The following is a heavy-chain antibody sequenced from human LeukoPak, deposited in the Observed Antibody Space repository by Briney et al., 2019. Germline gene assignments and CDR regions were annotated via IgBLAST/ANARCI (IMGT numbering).Heavy chain of an antibody. D-gene: IGHD5-18*01. CDR3: ARAGYSYGYASFDY. CDR2: INSDGSST. J-gene: IGHJ4*02. CDR1: GFTFSSYW. Sequence: GGSLRLSCAASGFTFSSYWMHWVRQAPGRGLVWVSRINSDGSSTSYADSVKGRFTISRDNAKNTLYLQMNSLRAEETAVYYCARAGYSYGYASFDYWGQGTLVTVSS. V-gene: IGHV3-74*01.